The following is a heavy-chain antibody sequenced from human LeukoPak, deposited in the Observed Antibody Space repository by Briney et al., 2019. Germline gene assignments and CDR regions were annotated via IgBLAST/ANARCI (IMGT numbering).Heavy chain of an antibody. Sequence: GGSLRLSCAASGFTFSSYAMSWVRQAPGKGLEWVSAINGSGSSTYYADSVKGRFTISRDNSKNTLYLQMNSLRAEDTAVYYCAKIRAVAGPCFDYWGQGTLVTVSS. V-gene: IGHV3-23*01. CDR2: INGSGSST. D-gene: IGHD6-19*01. CDR3: AKIRAVAGPCFDY. CDR1: GFTFSSYA. J-gene: IGHJ4*02.